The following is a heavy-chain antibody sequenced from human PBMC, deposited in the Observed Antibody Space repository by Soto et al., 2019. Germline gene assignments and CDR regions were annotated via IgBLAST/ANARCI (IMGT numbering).Heavy chain of an antibody. CDR2: IRSKAYGGTT. Sequence: GGSLRLSCTASGFTFGDYAISWFRQAPGKGLEWVGFIRSKAYGGTTEYAASVKGRFTISRDDSKSIAYLQMNSLKTEDTAVYYCTRPGGGIVVVPAAMARGHWGQGTLVTVSS. CDR3: TRPGGGIVVVPAAMARGH. CDR1: GFTFGDYA. J-gene: IGHJ4*02. V-gene: IGHV3-49*03. D-gene: IGHD2-2*01.